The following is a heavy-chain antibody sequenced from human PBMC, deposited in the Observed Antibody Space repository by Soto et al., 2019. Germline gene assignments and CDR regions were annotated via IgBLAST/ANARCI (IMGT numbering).Heavy chain of an antibody. CDR1: GYTFTSYG. D-gene: IGHD6-13*01. V-gene: IGHV1-18*01. CDR2: ISAYNGNT. Sequence: QVQLVQSGAEVKKPGASVKVSCKASGYTFTSYGISWVRQAPGQGLEWMGWISAYNGNTNYAQKLQGRVTMTTDTSTSTADMELRSLSSDDTAVYYCAVESSSSCHDYWGQGTLVTVSS. J-gene: IGHJ4*02. CDR3: AVESSSSCHDY.